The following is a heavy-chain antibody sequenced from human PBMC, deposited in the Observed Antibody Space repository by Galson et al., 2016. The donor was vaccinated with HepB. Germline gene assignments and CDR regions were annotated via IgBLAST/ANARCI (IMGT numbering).Heavy chain of an antibody. CDR2: IYGGGDT. D-gene: IGHD3-22*01. V-gene: IGHV3-53*01. CDR1: GFSVSNHY. J-gene: IGHJ4*02. CDR3: ARDTDSRERSDW. Sequence: SLRLSCAVSGFSVSNHYMSWVRQAPGKGLEWVAVIYGGGDTYYADSVKGRFTISRDNSKNTRYLEMHSLSAEDTAVYYCARDTDSRERSDWWGQGTLVTVSS.